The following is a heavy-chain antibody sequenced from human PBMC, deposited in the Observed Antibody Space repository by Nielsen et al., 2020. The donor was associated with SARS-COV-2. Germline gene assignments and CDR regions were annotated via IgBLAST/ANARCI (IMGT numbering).Heavy chain of an antibody. CDR1: GYTFTGYY. J-gene: IGHJ4*02. CDR2: INAGNGNT. CDR3: AREGMATIVYFDY. Sequence: ASVKVSCKASGYTFTGYYMHWVRQAPGQRLEWMGWINAGNGNTKYSQKFQGRVTITRDTSASTAYMELSSLRSEDTAVYYCAREGMATIVYFDYWGQGTLVTVSS. D-gene: IGHD5-24*01. V-gene: IGHV1-3*01.